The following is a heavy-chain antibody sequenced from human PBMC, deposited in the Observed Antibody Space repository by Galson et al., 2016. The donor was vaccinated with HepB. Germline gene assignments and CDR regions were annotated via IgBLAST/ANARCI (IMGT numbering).Heavy chain of an antibody. D-gene: IGHD3-16*02. J-gene: IGHJ4*02. CDR2: ISGNGGRT. CDR3: AQSSYDYVWGSYRFDS. V-gene: IGHV3-23*01. CDR1: GFTFSDYA. Sequence: SLRLSCAASGFTFSDYAMSWVRQAPGKGLEWVSGISGNGGRTYYADSVEGRFNISRDNSKNTLYLQMNSLRAEDTAIYYCAQSSYDYVWGSYRFDSWGQGTLVTVSS.